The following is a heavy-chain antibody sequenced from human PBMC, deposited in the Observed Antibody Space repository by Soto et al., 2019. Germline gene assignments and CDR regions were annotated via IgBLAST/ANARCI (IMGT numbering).Heavy chain of an antibody. D-gene: IGHD2-8*01. CDR3: ARDGCTNGVCYGIYYYYMNV. Sequence: QVQLVQSGAEVKKPGSSVKVSCKASGGTFSSYTISWVRQAPGQGLEWMGRIIPILGIANYAQKFQGRVTLTADKPTSTAYMELSSLRSEDTAVYYCARDGCTNGVCYGIYYYYMNVWGKGTTVTVSS. J-gene: IGHJ6*03. CDR1: GGTFSSYT. CDR2: IIPILGIA. V-gene: IGHV1-69*08.